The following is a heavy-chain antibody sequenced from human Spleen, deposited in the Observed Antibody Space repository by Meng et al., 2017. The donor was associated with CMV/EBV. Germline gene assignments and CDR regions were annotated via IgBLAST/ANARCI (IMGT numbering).Heavy chain of an antibody. J-gene: IGHJ6*02. CDR1: GGTFNSDA. CDR2: IIPIFNTA. Sequence: SVKVSCKASGGTFNSDAISWVRQAPGQGLEWMGGIIPIFNTANNAQKFQGRVTITTDESTTTAYMELSSLRSEDTAVYYCATERVDSRSSWRPYYYYGMYVWGQGTTVTVSS. D-gene: IGHD6-6*01. V-gene: IGHV1-69*05. CDR3: ATERVDSRSSWRPYYYYGMYV.